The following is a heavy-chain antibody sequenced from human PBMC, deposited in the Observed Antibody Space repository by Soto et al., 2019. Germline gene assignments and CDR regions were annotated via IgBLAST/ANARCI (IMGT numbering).Heavy chain of an antibody. CDR1: GFTFRSYG. J-gene: IGHJ6*02. CDR3: AKGYSGTGGMDV. CDR2: ISYDGSNY. V-gene: IGHV3-30*18. D-gene: IGHD5-12*01. Sequence: QVQLVESGGGVVQPGRSLRLSCAASGFTFRSYGMHLVRQAPGKGLEWVAIISYDGSNYYHADSVKGRFTISRDNSKTTLYLQMNSLRAEDTAVYYCAKGYSGTGGMDVWGQGTTVTVSS.